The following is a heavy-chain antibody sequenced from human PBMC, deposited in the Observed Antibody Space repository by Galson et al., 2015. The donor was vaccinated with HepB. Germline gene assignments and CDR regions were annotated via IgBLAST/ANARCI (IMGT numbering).Heavy chain of an antibody. J-gene: IGHJ3*01. CDR2: ISTTDNRI. V-gene: IGHV3-48*03. Sequence: SLRLSCAASGFIFSDYEMDWVRQAPGKGPEWVAYISTTDNRIYYADSVKGRFTISRDNSKNSLYLQMNSLRAEDTALYYCARDRGAGDAFDVWGQGTMVTVSS. CDR3: ARDRGAGDAFDV. D-gene: IGHD4/OR15-4a*01. CDR1: GFIFSDYE.